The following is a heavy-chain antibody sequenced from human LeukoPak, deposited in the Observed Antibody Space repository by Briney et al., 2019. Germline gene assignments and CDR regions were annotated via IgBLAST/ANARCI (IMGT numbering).Heavy chain of an antibody. Sequence: PGGSLRLSCAASGFTFSSYGMHWVRQAPGKGLEWEAVIWYDGSDKYYADSVKGRFTISRDNSKNTLYLQMNSLRAEDTAVYYCARGLSNYYYNMDVWGQGTTVTVSS. CDR2: IWYDGSDK. J-gene: IGHJ6*02. V-gene: IGHV3-33*01. CDR1: GFTFSSYG. CDR3: ARGLSNYYYNMDV.